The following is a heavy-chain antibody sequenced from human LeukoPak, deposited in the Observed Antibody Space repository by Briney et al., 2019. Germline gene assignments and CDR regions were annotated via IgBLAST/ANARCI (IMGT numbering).Heavy chain of an antibody. CDR3: AIGGIAAAGPVGFDY. J-gene: IGHJ4*02. CDR2: IYYSGST. CDR1: GGSISSSSYY. D-gene: IGHD6-13*01. Sequence: SETLSLTCTVSGGSISSSSYYWGWIRQPPGKGLEWIGSIYYSGSTYYNPSLKSRVTISVDTSKNQFSLKLSSVTAADTAVYYCAIGGIAAAGPVGFDYWGQGTLVTVSS. V-gene: IGHV4-39*01.